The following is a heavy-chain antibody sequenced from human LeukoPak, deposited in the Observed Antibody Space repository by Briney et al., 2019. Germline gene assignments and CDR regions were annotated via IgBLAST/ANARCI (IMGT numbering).Heavy chain of an antibody. CDR1: GYSISSGYF. CDR3: AREDRYCSGGSCYS. Sequence: SETLSLTCTVSGYSISSGYFWGWIRQPPGKGLEWIGSIYHSGSTNYNPSLKSRVTISVDTSKNQFSLRLTSVTAADTAVYYCAREDRYCSGGSCYSWGQGTLVTVSS. CDR2: IYHSGST. V-gene: IGHV4-38-2*02. D-gene: IGHD2-15*01. J-gene: IGHJ4*02.